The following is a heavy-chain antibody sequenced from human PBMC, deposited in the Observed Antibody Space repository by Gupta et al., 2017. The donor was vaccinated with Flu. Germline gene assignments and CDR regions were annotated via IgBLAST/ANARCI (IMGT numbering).Heavy chain of an antibody. CDR3: ARPIFQCSGHDWGDF. Sequence: QVQLVQSGAEVKKPGASVRVSCKASGYSFTQSYIHWVRQAPGQGLEWVGWMNPDNGVTDYAQKFRGRVTLTRDTSISTAYMELSGLTSDDTAVYYCARPIFQCSGHDWGDFWGRGTLVTVSS. J-gene: IGHJ4*02. CDR1: GYSFTQSY. CDR2: MNPDNGVT. D-gene: IGHD5-12*01. V-gene: IGHV1-2*02.